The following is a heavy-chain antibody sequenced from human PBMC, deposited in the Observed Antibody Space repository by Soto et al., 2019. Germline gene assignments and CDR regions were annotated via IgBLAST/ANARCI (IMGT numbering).Heavy chain of an antibody. CDR3: ARAADYSNDVYRYYYYYGMDV. CDR1: GGSISSGDYY. Sequence: QVQLQESGPGLVKPSQTLSLTCTVSGGSISSGDYYWSWIRQPPGKGLEWIGYIYYSGSTYYNPSLKSRVTISVDTSKNQFSLKLSSVTAADTAVYYCARAADYSNDVYRYYYYYGMDVWGQGTTVTVSS. D-gene: IGHD4-4*01. V-gene: IGHV4-30-4*01. CDR2: IYYSGST. J-gene: IGHJ6*02.